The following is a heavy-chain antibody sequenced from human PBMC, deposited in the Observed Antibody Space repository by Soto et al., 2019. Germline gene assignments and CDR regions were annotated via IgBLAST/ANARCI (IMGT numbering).Heavy chain of an antibody. CDR3: AKGHTSWGYRDYHYGMDV. Sequence: GGSLRLSCAASGFTFSSFAMNWVRLAPGKGLEWVSGMSTSGGSTYYADSVKGRFTISRDNSKNTLSLQMNSLRVEDTAVYYCAKGHTSWGYRDYHYGMDVWGQGTTVTVSS. J-gene: IGHJ6*02. D-gene: IGHD3-22*01. CDR2: MSTSGGST. CDR1: GFTFSSFA. V-gene: IGHV3-23*01.